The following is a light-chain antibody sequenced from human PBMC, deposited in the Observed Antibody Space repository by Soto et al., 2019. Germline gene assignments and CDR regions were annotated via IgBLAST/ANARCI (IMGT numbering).Light chain of an antibody. J-gene: IGKJ5*01. CDR3: QQYNNWPIT. V-gene: IGKV3D-15*01. CDR2: GTS. Sequence: EIVLTQSPGTLASSPGERATLRCRASQGVKSSYLAWYPHKPGQAPRPLIYGTSSRATGIPARFSGSGSGTEVTLTISSLQSEDFAVYYCQQYNNWPITFGQGTRLENK. CDR1: QGVKSSY.